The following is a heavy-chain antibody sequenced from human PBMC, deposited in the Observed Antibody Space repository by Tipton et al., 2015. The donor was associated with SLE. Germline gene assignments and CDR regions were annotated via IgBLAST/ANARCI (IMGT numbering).Heavy chain of an antibody. CDR2: IYHSGST. CDR1: GYSISSGYY. D-gene: IGHD6-19*01. CDR3: ARSIAVAGRPDWFDP. Sequence: TLSLTCAVSGYSISSGYYWGWSRQPPGKGLEWIGSIYHSGSTYYNPSLKSRVTISVDTSKNQFSLKLSSVTAADTAVYYCARSIAVAGRPDWFDPWGQGTLVTVSS. V-gene: IGHV4-38-2*01. J-gene: IGHJ5*02.